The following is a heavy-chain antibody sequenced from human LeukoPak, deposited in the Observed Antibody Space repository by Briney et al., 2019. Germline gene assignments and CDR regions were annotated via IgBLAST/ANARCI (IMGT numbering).Heavy chain of an antibody. V-gene: IGHV1-24*01. J-gene: IGHJ4*02. D-gene: IGHD3-3*01. CDR2: FDPEDGET. Sequence: ASVKVSCKVSGYTLTELSMHWVRQAPGKGLEWMGGFDPEDGETIYAQKFQGRVTMTEDTSTDTAYMELSSLRSEDTAVYYCATGVEYHDFWSRYYPFDYWGQGTLVTVSS. CDR3: ATGVEYHDFWSRYYPFDY. CDR1: GYTLTELS.